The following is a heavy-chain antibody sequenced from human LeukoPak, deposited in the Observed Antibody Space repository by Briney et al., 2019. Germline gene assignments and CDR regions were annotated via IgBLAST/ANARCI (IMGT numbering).Heavy chain of an antibody. D-gene: IGHD3-22*01. CDR3: AKVSVVAGRNAFDV. CDR1: GFIFSSYA. V-gene: IGHV3-23*01. CDR2: IGGSGTST. Sequence: GGSLRLSCAASGFIFSSYATSWVRQAPGKGLEWVSVIGGSGTSTYYADSVKGRFTISRDNSKNMLYLQMNSLRVEDTAIYYCAKVSVVAGRNAFDVWGQGTMVTVSS. J-gene: IGHJ3*01.